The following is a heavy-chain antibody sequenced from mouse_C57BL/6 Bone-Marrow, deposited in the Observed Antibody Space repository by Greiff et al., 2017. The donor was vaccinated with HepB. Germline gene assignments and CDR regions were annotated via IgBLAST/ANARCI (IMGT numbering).Heavy chain of an antibody. CDR3: ARYGKGAMDY. CDR1: GFTFSDYY. Sequence: EVQRVESGGGLVQPGGSLKLSCAASGFTFSDYYMYWVRQTPEKRLEWVAYISNGGGSTYYPDTVKGRFTISRDNAKNTLYLQMSRLKSEDTSMYYCARYGKGAMDYWGQGTSVTVSS. CDR2: ISNGGGST. J-gene: IGHJ4*01. V-gene: IGHV5-12*01. D-gene: IGHD2-1*01.